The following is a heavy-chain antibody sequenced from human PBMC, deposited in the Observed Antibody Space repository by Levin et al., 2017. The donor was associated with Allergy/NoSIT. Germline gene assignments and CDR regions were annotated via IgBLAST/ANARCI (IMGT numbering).Heavy chain of an antibody. CDR3: AKDFAAYSSSYYFDY. D-gene: IGHD6-13*01. CDR2: ISWNSGSI. Sequence: GGSLRLSCAASGFTFDDYAMHWVRQAPGKGLEWVSGISWNSGSIGYADSVKGRFTISRDNAKNSLYLQMNSLRAEDTALYYCAKDFAAYSSSYYFDYWGQGTLVTVSS. V-gene: IGHV3-9*01. J-gene: IGHJ4*02. CDR1: GFTFDDYA.